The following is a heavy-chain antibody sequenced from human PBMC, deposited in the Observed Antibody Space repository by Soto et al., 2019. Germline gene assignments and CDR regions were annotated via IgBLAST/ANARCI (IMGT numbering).Heavy chain of an antibody. CDR2: INPSGGST. D-gene: IGHD3-10*01. CDR3: ARERGGFYGSRSDFMEDY. J-gene: IGHJ4*02. CDR1: GYTFTSYY. V-gene: IGHV1-46*04. Sequence: QVQLVQSGAEVRKPGASVKVSCKASGYTFTSYYLHWVRQAPGQGLEWIGIINPSGGSTRYAQNLQGRVTMTTDTSTTTVYMELTNLRSDDTAMYYCARERGGFYGSRSDFMEDYWGQGTLITVSS.